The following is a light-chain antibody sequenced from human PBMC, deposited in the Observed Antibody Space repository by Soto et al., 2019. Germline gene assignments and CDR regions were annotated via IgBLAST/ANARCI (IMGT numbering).Light chain of an antibody. CDR1: QSVTSN. Sequence: EIVMTQSPATVTVSPGERATLSCRASQSVTSNLAWYQQRPGQAPRLLIYGASTRATGIPIRFSGSGSGTEFTLSISSLQSEDFAVYYCQQYNNWPWTFGQGTKVDIK. V-gene: IGKV3-15*01. CDR3: QQYNNWPWT. CDR2: GAS. J-gene: IGKJ1*01.